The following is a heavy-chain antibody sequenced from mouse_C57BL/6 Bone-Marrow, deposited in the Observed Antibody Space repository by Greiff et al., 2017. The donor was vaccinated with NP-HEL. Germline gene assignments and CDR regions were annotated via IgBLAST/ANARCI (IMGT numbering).Heavy chain of an antibody. Sequence: VQLVESGPGLVQPSQSLSITCTVSGFSLTSYGVHWVRQSPGKGLEWLGVIWSGGSTDYNAAFISRLSISKDNSKSQVFFKMNSLQADDTAIYYCARLYYDYGEVYFDYWGQGTTLTVSS. CDR2: IWSGGST. V-gene: IGHV2-2*01. CDR1: GFSLTSYG. CDR3: ARLYYDYGEVYFDY. J-gene: IGHJ2*01. D-gene: IGHD2-4*01.